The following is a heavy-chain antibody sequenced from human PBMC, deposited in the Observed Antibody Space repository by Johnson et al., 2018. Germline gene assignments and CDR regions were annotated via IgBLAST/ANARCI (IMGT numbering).Heavy chain of an antibody. CDR3: ARATYYYDSSGEVEYFQH. CDR2: IIPIFGTA. CDR1: GGTFSSYA. V-gene: IGHV1-69*01. D-gene: IGHD3-22*01. Sequence: QVQLVQSGAEVKKPGSSVKVSCKASGGTFSSYAISWVRQAPGQGLEWMGGIIPIFGTANYAQKFQGRVTITADESTGTAYMELSSLRSEDTAVYYCARATYYYDSSGEVEYFQHWGQGTLVTVSS. J-gene: IGHJ1*01.